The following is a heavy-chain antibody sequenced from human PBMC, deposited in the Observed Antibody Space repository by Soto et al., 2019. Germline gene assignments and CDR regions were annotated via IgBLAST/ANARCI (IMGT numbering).Heavy chain of an antibody. CDR3: AKMTTRRFDY. Sequence: LRLSCAASGFTFSSYAMSWVRQAPGKGLEWVSGISGSGLSTNYADSVKGRFTISRDNSKNTLYLQMDSLRAEDTAVYYCAKMTTRRFDYWGQGTLVTVSS. V-gene: IGHV3-23*01. D-gene: IGHD4-17*01. CDR1: GFTFSSYA. J-gene: IGHJ4*02. CDR2: ISGSGLST.